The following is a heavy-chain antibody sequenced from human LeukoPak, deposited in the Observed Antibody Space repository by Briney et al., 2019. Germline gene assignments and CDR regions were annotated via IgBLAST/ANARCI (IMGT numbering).Heavy chain of an antibody. J-gene: IGHJ4*02. CDR1: GYTFTSYG. CDR2: INPNSGGT. Sequence: ASVKVSCKASGYTFTSYGISWVRQAPGQGLEWMGWINPNSGGTNYAQKFQGRVAMTRDTSISTAYMELSRLRSDDTAVYYCASSIAVAGTGFDYWGQGTLVTVSS. D-gene: IGHD6-19*01. CDR3: ASSIAVAGTGFDY. V-gene: IGHV1-2*02.